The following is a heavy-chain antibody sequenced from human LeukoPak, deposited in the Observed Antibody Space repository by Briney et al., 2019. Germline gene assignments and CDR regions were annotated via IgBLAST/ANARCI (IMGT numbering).Heavy chain of an antibody. CDR1: GGSISSYY. CDR3: ARELVDTAMETFDY. V-gene: IGHV4-4*07. J-gene: IGHJ4*02. Sequence: WETLSLTCTVSGGSISSYYWSWIRQPAGKGLEWIGRIYTSGSTNYNPSLKSRVTMSVDTSKNQFSLKLSSVTAADTAVYYRARELVDTAMETFDYWGQGTLVTVSS. CDR2: IYTSGST. D-gene: IGHD5-18*01.